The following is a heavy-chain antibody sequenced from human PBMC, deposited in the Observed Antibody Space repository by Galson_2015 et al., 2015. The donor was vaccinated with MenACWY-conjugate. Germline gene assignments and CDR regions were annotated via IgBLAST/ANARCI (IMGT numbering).Heavy chain of an antibody. CDR3: ARVPGYSYGYYDW. Sequence: SLRLSCAASGFTFSTYRMNWVRQAPGKGLEWVSYVSSSSSTIYYADSVKGGFTIFRDNAKNSLYLQMNTLRDEDTAVYYCARVPGYSYGYYDWWGQGTLVTVSS. D-gene: IGHD5-18*01. V-gene: IGHV3-48*02. CDR1: GFTFSTYR. J-gene: IGHJ4*02. CDR2: VSSSSSTI.